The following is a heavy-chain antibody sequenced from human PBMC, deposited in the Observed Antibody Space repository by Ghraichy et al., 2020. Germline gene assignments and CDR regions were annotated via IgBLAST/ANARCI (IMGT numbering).Heavy chain of an antibody. V-gene: IGHV4-4*07. CDR2: IYTSGST. CDR3: ARDQIGIAVSDYFDY. Sequence: SETLSLTCTVSGGSISNYYWSWIRQPAGKGLEWIGRIYTSGSTNYNPSLNSRVTMSVDTSKNQFSLHLSSVTAADTAVYYCARDQIGIAVSDYFDYWGQGTLVTVSS. J-gene: IGHJ4*02. CDR1: GGSISNYY. D-gene: IGHD6-19*01.